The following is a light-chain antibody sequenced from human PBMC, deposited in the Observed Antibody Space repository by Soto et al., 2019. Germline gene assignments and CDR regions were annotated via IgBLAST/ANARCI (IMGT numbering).Light chain of an antibody. J-gene: IGLJ1*01. CDR3: NSYATGNTRV. CDR1: SSDIGDYDY. V-gene: IGLV2-14*01. Sequence: SALTQPASVSGSPRQSITISCTGRSSDIGDYDYVSWYQQHPGKAPKVLISEVSNRPSGVSNRFSGSKSGNTASLTISGLQAEDEADYYCNSYATGNTRVFGTGTKVTV. CDR2: EVS.